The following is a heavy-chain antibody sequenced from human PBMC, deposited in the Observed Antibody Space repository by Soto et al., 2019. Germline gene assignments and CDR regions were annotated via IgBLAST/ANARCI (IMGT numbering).Heavy chain of an antibody. CDR3: ARDTSHGVTIGGLDS. V-gene: IGHV3-21*01. D-gene: IGHD3-16*01. J-gene: IGHJ4*02. CDR2: ISSTTNYI. Sequence: GGSLRLSCAASGFTFSRYSMNWVRQAPGKGLEWVSSISSTTNYIYYADSMKGRFTVSRDNAKNSVYLDMNSLSAEDTAVYYCARDTSHGVTIGGLDSWGQGTLVTVSS. CDR1: GFTFSRYS.